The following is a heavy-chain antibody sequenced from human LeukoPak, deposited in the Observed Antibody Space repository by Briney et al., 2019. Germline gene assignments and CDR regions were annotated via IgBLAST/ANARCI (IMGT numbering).Heavy chain of an antibody. CDR3: ARDYYDSSGYSPSYYYYGMDV. CDR2: IIPILGIA. D-gene: IGHD3-22*01. Sequence: ASVKVSCKASRGTFSSYAISWVRQAPGQGLEWMGRIIPILGIANYAQNFQGRVTITADKSTSIAYMELSSLRSEDTAVYYCARDYYDSSGYSPSYYYYGMDVWGQGTTVTVSS. CDR1: RGTFSSYA. J-gene: IGHJ6*02. V-gene: IGHV1-69*04.